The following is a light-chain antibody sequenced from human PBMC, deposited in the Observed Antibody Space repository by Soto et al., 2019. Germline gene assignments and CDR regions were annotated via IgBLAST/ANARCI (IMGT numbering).Light chain of an antibody. J-gene: IGKJ5*01. CDR2: AAS. V-gene: IGKV1-39*01. Sequence: DSQMRRSASSLCSSVGDRFTISCQASQVINNYLNWYQQKPGKAPKLLIYAASSLQSGVPSRFSGSGSGTDFTLTISSLQPEDFATYYCQQSYSTPPITVGHGTRLEIK. CDR1: QVINNY. CDR3: QQSYSTPPIT.